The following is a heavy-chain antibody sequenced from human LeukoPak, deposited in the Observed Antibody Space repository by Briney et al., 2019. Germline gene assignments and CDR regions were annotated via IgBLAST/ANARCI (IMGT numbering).Heavy chain of an antibody. CDR1: GFTVNKKY. CDR3: ARDYYGSGFIDY. CDR2: ISNRGITI. V-gene: IGHV3-48*03. Sequence: GGSLRLSCAASGFTVNKKYMTWVRQAPGKGLEWVSYISNRGITIYYADSVKGRFTISRDNAKNSLYMQMNSLRAEDTAVYYCARDYYGSGFIDYWGQGTLVTVSS. D-gene: IGHD3-10*01. J-gene: IGHJ4*02.